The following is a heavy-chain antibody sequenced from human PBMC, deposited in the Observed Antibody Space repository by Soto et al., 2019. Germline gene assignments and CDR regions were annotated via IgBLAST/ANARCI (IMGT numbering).Heavy chain of an antibody. J-gene: IGHJ4*02. V-gene: IGHV3-30*04. CDR2: ISRDGTNK. CDR3: ARSRSGAVADSFDF. CDR1: GFTFRSYA. Sequence: GSLRLSCAASGFTFRSYAIHWVRQAPGKGLEWVAVISRDGTNKYYVDSVKGRFTISRDNSKDTVYLQMNSLRDEDSAMFYCARSRSGAVADSFDFWGQGTLVTVSS. D-gene: IGHD3-10*01.